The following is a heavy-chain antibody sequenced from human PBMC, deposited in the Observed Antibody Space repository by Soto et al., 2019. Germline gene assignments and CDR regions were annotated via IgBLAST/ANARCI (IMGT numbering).Heavy chain of an antibody. CDR1: DGSFSGYY. V-gene: IGHV4-34*01. CDR2: INHSGST. Sequence: SETLSLTCAVYDGSFSGYYWSWIRQPPGKGLEWIGEINHSGSTNYNPSLKSRVTISVDTSKNQFSLKLSSVTAADTAVYYCARRISRWICSGGSCSIRGNWFDPWGQGTLVTVSS. CDR3: ARRISRWICSGGSCSIRGNWFDP. J-gene: IGHJ5*02. D-gene: IGHD2-15*01.